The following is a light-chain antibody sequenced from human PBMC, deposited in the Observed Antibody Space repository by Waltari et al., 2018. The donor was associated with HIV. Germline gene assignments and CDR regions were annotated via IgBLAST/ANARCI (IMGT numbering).Light chain of an antibody. CDR2: QDN. CDR1: KLGSKY. CDR3: QAWDSSTHVV. Sequence: SYELTQPPSVSVSPGQTSNITCSGDKLGSKYVSWFQQQPGQSPVLVIFQDNKRPSGIPERFSGSNSGNTATLTISGTQAVDDGDYYCQAWDSSTHVVFGGGTTLTVL. J-gene: IGLJ2*01. V-gene: IGLV3-1*01.